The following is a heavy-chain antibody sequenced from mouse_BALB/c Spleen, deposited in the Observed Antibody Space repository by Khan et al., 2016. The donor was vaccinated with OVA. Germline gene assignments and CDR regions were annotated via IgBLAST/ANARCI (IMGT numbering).Heavy chain of an antibody. J-gene: IGHJ1*01. V-gene: IGHV2-9*02. CDR3: ARDGYRYFDV. CDR1: GFSLTTYG. CDR2: IWASGTT. Sequence: QVQLKQSGPGLVAPSQSLSITCTVSGFSLTTYGIHWVRQPPGKGLEWLGVIWASGTTNYNSALMSRLSISKDNSKGQVFLKMNSLQTDDTAMYYCARDGYRYFDVWGAGTTVTVSS.